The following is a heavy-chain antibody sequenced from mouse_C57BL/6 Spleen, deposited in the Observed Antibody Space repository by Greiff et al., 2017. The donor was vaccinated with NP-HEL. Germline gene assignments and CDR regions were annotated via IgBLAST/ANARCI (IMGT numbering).Heavy chain of an antibody. J-gene: IGHJ4*01. V-gene: IGHV5-12*01. Sequence: DVMLVESGGGLVQPGGSLKLSCAASGFTFSDYYMYWVRQTPEKRLEWVAYISNGGGSTYYPDTVKGRSTISRDNANNTLYLRMSPLKSEDTAMYYCARLRGGYAMDYWGQGTSVTVSS. CDR2: ISNGGGST. CDR3: ARLRGGYAMDY. CDR1: GFTFSDYY.